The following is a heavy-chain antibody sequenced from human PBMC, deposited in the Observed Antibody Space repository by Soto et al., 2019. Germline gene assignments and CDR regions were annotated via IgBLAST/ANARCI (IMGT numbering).Heavy chain of an antibody. V-gene: IGHV1-18*01. Sequence: ASVKVSCTASGYTFTSYGISWVRQAPGQGLEWMGWISAYNGNTNYAQKLQGRVTMTTDTSTSTAYMELRSLRSDDTAVYYCARVVAVAGTGGDAFDIWGQGTMVTVSS. J-gene: IGHJ3*02. CDR3: ARVVAVAGTGGDAFDI. CDR1: GYTFTSYG. D-gene: IGHD6-19*01. CDR2: ISAYNGNT.